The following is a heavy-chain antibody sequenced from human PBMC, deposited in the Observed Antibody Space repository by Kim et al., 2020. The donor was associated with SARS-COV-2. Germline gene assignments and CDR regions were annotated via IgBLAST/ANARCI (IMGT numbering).Heavy chain of an antibody. V-gene: IGHV1-18*01. Sequence: ASVKVSCKASGYTFTSYGISWVRQAPGQGLEWMGWISAYNGNTNYAQKLQGRVTMTTDTSTSTAYMELRSLRSDDTAVYYCARDTDYYGSGNRIPRGYNWFDPWGQGTLVTVSS. D-gene: IGHD3-10*01. CDR2: ISAYNGNT. J-gene: IGHJ5*02. CDR1: GYTFTSYG. CDR3: ARDTDYYGSGNRIPRGYNWFDP.